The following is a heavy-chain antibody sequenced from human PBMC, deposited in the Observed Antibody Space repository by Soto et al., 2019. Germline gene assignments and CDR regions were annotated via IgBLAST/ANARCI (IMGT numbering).Heavy chain of an antibody. CDR3: ARDLSFGFWSGYYPDAFDI. D-gene: IGHD3-3*01. V-gene: IGHV3-66*01. CDR1: GFTVSSNY. J-gene: IGHJ3*02. Sequence: GGSLRLSCAASGFTVSSNYMSWVRQAPGKGLEWVSVIYSGGSTYYADSVKGRFTISRDNSKNTLYLQMNSLRAEDTAVYYCARDLSFGFWSGYYPDAFDIWGQWTMVTVSS. CDR2: IYSGGST.